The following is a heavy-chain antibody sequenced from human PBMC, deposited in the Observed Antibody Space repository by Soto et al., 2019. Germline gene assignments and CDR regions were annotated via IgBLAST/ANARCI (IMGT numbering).Heavy chain of an antibody. V-gene: IGHV3-23*01. CDR3: AKKVNAGAGSQYFDY. D-gene: IGHD3-10*01. J-gene: IGHJ4*02. Sequence: EVPLLESGGGFVQPGGSLRLSCAASGVTFSSYSMSWVRQAPGKGLEWVSGFRTSGDGGTTYYADSVKGRFTISRDNSQNMVFLQITSLRAEDTAIYYCAKKVNAGAGSQYFDYWGQGTLVTVSS. CDR1: GVTFSSYS. CDR2: FRTSGDGGTT.